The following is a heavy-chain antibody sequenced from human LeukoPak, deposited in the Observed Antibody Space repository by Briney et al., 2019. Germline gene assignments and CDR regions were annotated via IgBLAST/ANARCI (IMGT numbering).Heavy chain of an antibody. V-gene: IGHV3-7*01. J-gene: IGHJ4*02. CDR1: GFTFSAYC. CDR2: MKQDGSEK. CDR3: ARDDVGALDY. D-gene: IGHD3-16*01. Sequence: GGSLRFSCAASGFTFSAYCMALVRQAPGKGLEWVANMKQDGSEKHYVDSVKGRFTISRDNARNSLYLQMNSLRAEDSAVYYCARDDVGALDYWGQGTLVTVSS.